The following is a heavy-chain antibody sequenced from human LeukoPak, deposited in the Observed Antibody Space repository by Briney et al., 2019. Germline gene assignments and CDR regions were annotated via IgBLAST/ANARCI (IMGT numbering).Heavy chain of an antibody. CDR2: INHSGST. D-gene: IGHD3-10*01. CDR3: ARGILWFGEFPGNWFDP. CDR1: GGSFSGYY. Sequence: PSETLSLTCAVYGGSFSGYYWSWIRQPPGKGLEWIGEINHSGSTNYNPSLKSRVTISVDTSKNQFSLKLSSMTAADTAVYYCARGILWFGEFPGNWFDPWGQGTLVTVSS. V-gene: IGHV4-34*01. J-gene: IGHJ5*02.